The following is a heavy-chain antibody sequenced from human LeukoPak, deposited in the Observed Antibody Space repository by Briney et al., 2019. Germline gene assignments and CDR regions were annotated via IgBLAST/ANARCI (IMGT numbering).Heavy chain of an antibody. Sequence: SGGSLRLSCAASGFIFSSYGMHWVRQAPGKGLEWVAVMSYDGRNKDYADSVKGRFTISRDNSKNTLYLQMNSLRAEDTAMYYCAKTGARYSYGWSIYDTFDIWGQGTMVSASS. J-gene: IGHJ3*02. V-gene: IGHV3-30*18. CDR2: MSYDGRNK. CDR1: GFIFSSYG. D-gene: IGHD5-18*01. CDR3: AKTGARYSYGWSIYDTFDI.